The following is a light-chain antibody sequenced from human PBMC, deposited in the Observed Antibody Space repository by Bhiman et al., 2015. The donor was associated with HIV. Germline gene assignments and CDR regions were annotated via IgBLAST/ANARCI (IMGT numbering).Light chain of an antibody. CDR2: DVA. V-gene: IGLV2-14*03. Sequence: QSALTQPASVSGSPGESITISCTGTKNDIGSYSYVSWYQQHPGKAPKLMIYDVAKRPSGVSHRFSGSRSGNTASLTISGLQADDEADYFCCSYAGESTWVFGGGTKLTV. CDR1: KNDIGSYSY. J-gene: IGLJ3*02. CDR3: CSYAGESTWV.